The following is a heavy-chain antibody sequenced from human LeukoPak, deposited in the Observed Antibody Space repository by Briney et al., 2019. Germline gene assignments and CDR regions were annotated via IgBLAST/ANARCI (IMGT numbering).Heavy chain of an antibody. D-gene: IGHD5-18*01. CDR1: GFSFDDYA. Sequence: QAGGSLRLSCAASGFSFDDYAMHWVRQAPGKGLEWVSGISWNSGSIGYADCVKGRFTISRDNAKNSLYLQMNSLRAEDTALYYCAKDIGWATVMGNWGQGTLVTVSS. CDR3: AKDIGWATVMGN. CDR2: ISWNSGSI. V-gene: IGHV3-9*01. J-gene: IGHJ4*02.